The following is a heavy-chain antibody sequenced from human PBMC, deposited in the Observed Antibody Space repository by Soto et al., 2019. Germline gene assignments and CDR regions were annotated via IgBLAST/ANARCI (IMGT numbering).Heavy chain of an antibody. CDR2: INHSGST. J-gene: IGHJ5*02. D-gene: IGHD3-3*01. V-gene: IGHV4-34*01. CDR1: GGSFSCYY. CDR3: ARSGXGVLRFLGTPTRGWFDP. Sequence: PSGTLSLTCAVYGGSFSCYYWSWIRQPPGKGLEWIGEINHSGSTNYNPSLKSRVTISVDTSKNQFSLKLSSVTAADTAVYYCARSGXGVLRFLGTPTRGWFDPWGQGTLVTVSS.